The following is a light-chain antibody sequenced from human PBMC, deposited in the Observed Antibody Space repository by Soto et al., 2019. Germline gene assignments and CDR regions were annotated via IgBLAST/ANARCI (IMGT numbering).Light chain of an antibody. CDR3: QQYYSYPIT. V-gene: IGKV1-8*01. CDR2: AAS. Sequence: IQMTQSPSSFSASTADRVTITCLASQGISSYLAWYQQKPGKAPKLLIYAASTLQSGVPSRFSGSGSGTDFTLTISCLQSEDFATYYCQQYYSYPITFGQGTRLEIK. J-gene: IGKJ5*01. CDR1: QGISSY.